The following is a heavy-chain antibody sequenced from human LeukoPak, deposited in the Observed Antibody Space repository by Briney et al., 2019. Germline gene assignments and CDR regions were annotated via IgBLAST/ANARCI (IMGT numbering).Heavy chain of an antibody. CDR1: GYSFTDYA. J-gene: IGHJ6*03. CDR3: ARDRLGGWYTMDV. CDR2: IKPGNGDT. D-gene: IGHD6-19*01. V-gene: IGHV1-3*03. Sequence: GASVTVSCKASGYSFTDYAIHWERQAPGQRLEWMGWIKPGNGDTKYSQDFQGRVTFTRDTYATTVYMQLSSLRSEDMALYFCARDRLGGWYTMDVWGKGTTVIVSS.